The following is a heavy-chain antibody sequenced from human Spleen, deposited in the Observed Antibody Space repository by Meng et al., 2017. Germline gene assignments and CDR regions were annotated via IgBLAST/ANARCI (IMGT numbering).Heavy chain of an antibody. D-gene: IGHD4-17*01. CDR3: AKDLLVTTWGYFDS. CDR2: IGRSADNT. CDR1: GFTFGNYD. Sequence: DVQLVVSGGGLVKHGWSLRLSCAASGFTFGNYDMSWVRQAPGKGLEWVAGIGRSADNTKYADSVKGRFSISRDNSNNAVYLQMNALAAEDTAVYYCAKDLLVTTWGYFDSWGQGTLVTVSS. J-gene: IGHJ4*02. V-gene: IGHV3-23*04.